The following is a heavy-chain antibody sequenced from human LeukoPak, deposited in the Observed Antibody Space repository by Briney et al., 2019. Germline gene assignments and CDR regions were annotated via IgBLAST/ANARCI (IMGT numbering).Heavy chain of an antibody. J-gene: IGHJ4*02. CDR3: AKDNSRVPSSAMVRGAPDY. D-gene: IGHD3-10*01. CDR1: GFTFDDYT. CDR2: ISWDGVST. Sequence: GGSLRLSCAASGFTFDDYTVHWVRQAPGKALEWVSLISWDGVSTYYADSVKGRFTISRDNSKNSLYLQMNSLRAEDTALYYCAKDNSRVPSSAMVRGAPDYWGQGTLVTVSS. V-gene: IGHV3-43D*04.